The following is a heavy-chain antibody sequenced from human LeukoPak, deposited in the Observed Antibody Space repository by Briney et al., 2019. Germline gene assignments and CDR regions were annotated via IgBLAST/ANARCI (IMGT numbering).Heavy chain of an antibody. V-gene: IGHV4-38-2*02. CDR1: GYSISSGYY. CDR2: IYYSGST. Sequence: SETLSLTCTVSGYSISSGYYWGWIRQPPGKGLEWIGSIYYSGSTYYNPSLKSRVTISVDTSKNQFSLKLSSVTAADTAVYYCATQGTIFGVVTPNWFDPWGQGTLVTVSS. CDR3: ATQGTIFGVVTPNWFDP. D-gene: IGHD3-3*01. J-gene: IGHJ5*02.